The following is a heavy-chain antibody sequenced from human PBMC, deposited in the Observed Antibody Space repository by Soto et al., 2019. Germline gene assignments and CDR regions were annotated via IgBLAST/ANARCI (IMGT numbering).Heavy chain of an antibody. CDR1: GFTFSSYA. V-gene: IGHV3-23*01. Sequence: GGSLRLSCAASGFTFSSYAMSWVRQAPGKGLEWGSAISGSGGSTYYADCVKGRFTLSRDNSKNTLYLQMNSLRAEDTAVYYCAKDLMISDPCDFWSGPKSLFEYWGQGTLXTVSS. CDR3: AKDLMISDPCDFWSGPKSLFEY. CDR2: ISGSGGST. D-gene: IGHD3-3*01. J-gene: IGHJ4*02.